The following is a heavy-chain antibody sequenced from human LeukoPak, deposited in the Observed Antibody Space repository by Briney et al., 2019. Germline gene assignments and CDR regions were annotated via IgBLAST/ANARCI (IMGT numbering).Heavy chain of an antibody. J-gene: IGHJ3*02. Sequence: QSGGSLRLSCAASGFTFSSYGMHWVRQAPGKGLEWVSAISGSGGSTYYADSVKGRFTISRDNSKNTLYLQMNSLRAEDTAVYYCAKDEPPYSSGWYDAFDIWGQGTMVTVSS. CDR1: GFTFSSYG. CDR3: AKDEPPYSSGWYDAFDI. V-gene: IGHV3-23*01. CDR2: ISGSGGST. D-gene: IGHD6-19*01.